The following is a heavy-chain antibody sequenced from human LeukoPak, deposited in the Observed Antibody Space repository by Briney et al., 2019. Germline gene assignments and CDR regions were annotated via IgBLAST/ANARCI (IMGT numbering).Heavy chain of an antibody. V-gene: IGHV1-8*03. CDR2: MTPNSGYT. Sequence: AASVKVSCKASGYTFTSYDINWVRQAIGQGREWMGWMTPNSGYTGYAQKFQRRVTISRNTSITTAYMELSSLRFEDTAVYYCARGRDGYNFGYFDLWGRGTLVTVSS. CDR3: ARGRDGYNFGYFDL. CDR1: GYTFTSYD. D-gene: IGHD5-24*01. J-gene: IGHJ2*01.